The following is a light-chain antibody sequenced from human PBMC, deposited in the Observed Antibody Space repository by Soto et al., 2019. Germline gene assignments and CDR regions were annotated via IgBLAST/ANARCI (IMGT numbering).Light chain of an antibody. CDR3: CSYTSSTIYV. CDR2: DVS. CDR1: SSVVGGYNY. Sequence: QSVLTQPASVSGSPGQSITISCTGTSSVVGGYNYVSWYQQHPGNAPKLMIYDVSNRLSGVSNRFSGSKSGNTASLTISGLQAEDEADYYCCSYTSSTIYVFGTGTKVTVL. V-gene: IGLV2-14*01. J-gene: IGLJ1*01.